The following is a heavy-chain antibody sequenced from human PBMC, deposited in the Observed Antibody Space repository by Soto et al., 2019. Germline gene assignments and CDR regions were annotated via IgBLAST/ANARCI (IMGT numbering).Heavy chain of an antibody. D-gene: IGHD3-22*01. CDR3: ARATYYYDSSGYLVAFDI. Sequence: GESLKISCKGSGYSFTSYWIGWVRQMPGKGLEWMGIIYPGDSDTRYSPSFQGQVTISADKSISTAYLQWSSLKASDTAMYYCARATYYYDSSGYLVAFDIWGQGTMVTVSS. J-gene: IGHJ3*02. V-gene: IGHV5-51*01. CDR1: GYSFTSYW. CDR2: IYPGDSDT.